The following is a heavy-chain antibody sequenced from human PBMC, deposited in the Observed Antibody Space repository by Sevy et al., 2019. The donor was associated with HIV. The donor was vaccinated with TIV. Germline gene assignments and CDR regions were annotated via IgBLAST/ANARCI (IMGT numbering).Heavy chain of an antibody. CDR1: GFTFSSYS. D-gene: IGHD3-9*01. Sequence: GGSLRLSCAASGFTFSSYSMNWVHQAPGKGLEWVSSISSSSSYIYYAYSVKGRFTISRDNAKNSLYLQMNSLRAEDTAVYYCARAPGLRYFDWLSPDYWGQGTLVTVSS. CDR2: ISSSSSYI. V-gene: IGHV3-21*01. J-gene: IGHJ4*02. CDR3: ARAPGLRYFDWLSPDY.